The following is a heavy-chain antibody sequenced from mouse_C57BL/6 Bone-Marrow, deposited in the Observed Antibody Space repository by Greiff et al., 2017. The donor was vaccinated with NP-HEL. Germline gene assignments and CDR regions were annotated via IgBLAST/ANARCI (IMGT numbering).Heavy chain of an antibody. CDR3: ARLLWLRRGDYFDY. V-gene: IGHV5-17*01. CDR1: GFTFSDYG. CDR2: ISSGSSTI. D-gene: IGHD2-2*01. Sequence: EVKLMESGGGLVKPGGSLKLSCAASGFTFSDYGMHWVRQAPEKGLEWVAYISSGSSTIYYADKVKGRFTISRDNAKNTLFLQMTSLRSEDTAMYYCARLLWLRRGDYFDYWGQGTTLTVSS. J-gene: IGHJ2*01.